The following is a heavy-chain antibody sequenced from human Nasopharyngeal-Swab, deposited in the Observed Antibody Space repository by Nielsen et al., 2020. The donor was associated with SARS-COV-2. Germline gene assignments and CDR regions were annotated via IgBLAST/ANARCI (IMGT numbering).Heavy chain of an antibody. Sequence: ASVKVSCKASGYTFTSYGISWVRQAPGQGLEWMGWISAYNGNTNYAQKLQGRVTMTTDTSTSTAYMELRSLRSDDTAVYYCARWEPGYYYDSSGPYALDIWGQGTMVTVSS. CDR1: GYTFTSYG. J-gene: IGHJ3*02. V-gene: IGHV1-18*01. D-gene: IGHD3-22*01. CDR2: ISAYNGNT. CDR3: ARWEPGYYYDSSGPYALDI.